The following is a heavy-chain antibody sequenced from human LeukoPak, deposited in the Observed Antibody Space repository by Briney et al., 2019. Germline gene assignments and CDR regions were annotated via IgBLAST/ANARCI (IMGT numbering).Heavy chain of an antibody. Sequence: ASVKVSCKASGYTFTRHYFHWVRQAPGQGLEWMGWINPNSGDTNFAQKFQGRVTMTRATTISTVYMELTSLRSDDTALYYCMRGGGNSWFDYWGQGTLVSVSS. CDR2: INPNSGDT. J-gene: IGHJ4*02. V-gene: IGHV1-2*02. CDR3: MRGGGNSWFDY. D-gene: IGHD6-13*01. CDR1: GYTFTRHY.